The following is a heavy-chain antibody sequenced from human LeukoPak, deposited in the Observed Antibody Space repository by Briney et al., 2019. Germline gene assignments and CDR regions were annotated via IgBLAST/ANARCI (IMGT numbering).Heavy chain of an antibody. D-gene: IGHD3-22*01. V-gene: IGHV3-48*01. J-gene: IGHJ4*02. CDR3: ARSSGVITDY. CDR1: RFTFSSYS. Sequence: GGSLRLSCAASRFTFSSYSMNWVRQAPGKGLEWVSYISSSSSTIYYADSVKGRFTISRDNAKNSLYLQMNSLRAEDTAFYYCARSSGVITDYWGQGTLVTVSS. CDR2: ISSSSSTI.